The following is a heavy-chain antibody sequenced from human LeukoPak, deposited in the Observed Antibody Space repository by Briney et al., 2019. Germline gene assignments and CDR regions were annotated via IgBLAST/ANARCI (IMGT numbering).Heavy chain of an antibody. V-gene: IGHV1-8*01. Sequence: ASVKVSCKASGYTFTSYDINWVRQATGQGLEWMGWMNLNSGNTGYAQKFQGRVTMTRNTSISTAYMELSSLRSEDTAVYYCARGRGGQLLSHRHYYYYYMDVWGKGTTVTVSS. CDR1: GYTFTSYD. CDR3: ARGRGGQLLSHRHYYYYYMDV. J-gene: IGHJ6*03. CDR2: MNLNSGNT. D-gene: IGHD2-2*01.